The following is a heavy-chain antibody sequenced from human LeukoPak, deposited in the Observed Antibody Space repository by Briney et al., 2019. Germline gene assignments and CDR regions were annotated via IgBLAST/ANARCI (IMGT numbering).Heavy chain of an antibody. CDR3: ARVVFAVVVIPGAFDI. J-gene: IGHJ3*02. CDR1: GGSISSYY. V-gene: IGHV4-4*07. D-gene: IGHD3-22*01. Sequence: PSETLSLTCTVSGGSISSYYWSWIRQPAGKGLEWIGRIYTSGSTNYNPSFKSRVTISVDTSKNQFSLKLSSVTAADTAVYYCARVVFAVVVIPGAFDIWGQGTMVTVSS. CDR2: IYTSGST.